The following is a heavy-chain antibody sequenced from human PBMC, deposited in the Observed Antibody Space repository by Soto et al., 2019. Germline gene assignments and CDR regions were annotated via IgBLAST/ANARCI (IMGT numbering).Heavy chain of an antibody. CDR1: GGSISSSSYY. V-gene: IGHV4-39*01. CDR3: ARRIVSVCAFDI. D-gene: IGHD2-8*01. J-gene: IGHJ3*02. Sequence: QLQLQESGPGLVKPSETLSLTCTVSGGSISSSSYYWGWIRQPPGKGLEWIGSIYYSGSTYYNPSLKSRVTISVDTSKNQFSLKLSSVTAADTAVYYCARRIVSVCAFDIWGQGTMVTVSS. CDR2: IYYSGST.